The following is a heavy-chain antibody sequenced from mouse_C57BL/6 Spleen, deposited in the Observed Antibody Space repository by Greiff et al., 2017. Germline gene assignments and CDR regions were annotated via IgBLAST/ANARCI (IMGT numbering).Heavy chain of an antibody. V-gene: IGHV1-80*01. CDR3: ARGQIYYDYDEETGFAY. D-gene: IGHD2-4*01. J-gene: IGHJ3*01. Sequence: VQLQQSGAELVKPGASVKISCKASGYAFSSYWMNWVKQRPGKGLEWIGQIYPGDGDTNYNGKFKGKATLTADKSSSTAYMQLSSLTSEDSAVYFCARGQIYYDYDEETGFAYWGQGTLVTVSA. CDR2: IYPGDGDT. CDR1: GYAFSSYW.